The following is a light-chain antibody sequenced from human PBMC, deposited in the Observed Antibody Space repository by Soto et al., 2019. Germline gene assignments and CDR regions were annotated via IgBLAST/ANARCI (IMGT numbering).Light chain of an antibody. CDR1: SSDVGGYNY. Sequence: QSSLTQPASVSGSPGQSITISCTGTSSDVGGYNYVSWYQQYPGKAPKLMIYDVTNRPSGVSNRFSGSKSGNTASLTISGLQAEDEDDYYCGSYRISTAVFGPGTKGTV. CDR3: GSYRISTAV. V-gene: IGLV2-14*01. J-gene: IGLJ1*01. CDR2: DVT.